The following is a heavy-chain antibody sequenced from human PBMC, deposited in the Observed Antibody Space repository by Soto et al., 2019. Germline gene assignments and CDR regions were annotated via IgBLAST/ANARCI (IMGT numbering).Heavy chain of an antibody. V-gene: IGHV1-46*01. CDR2: INPSGGST. CDR1: GYRFTTYQ. Sequence: SVKVSCKASGYRFTTYQMHWVRQAPGQGLEWMGTINPSGGSTSYAQRFQGRVTMTRDTSTSTVYMEVSSLRSEDTALYYCARGDSNGWYFDYWGQGTLVTVSS. CDR3: ARGDSNGWYFDY. J-gene: IGHJ4*02. D-gene: IGHD6-19*01.